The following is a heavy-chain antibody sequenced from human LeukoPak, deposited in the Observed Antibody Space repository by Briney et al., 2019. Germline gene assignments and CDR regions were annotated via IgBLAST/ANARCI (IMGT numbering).Heavy chain of an antibody. CDR1: AFTVSSNF. CDR2: LYSGGNT. Sequence: GGSLRLSCVASAFTVSSNFVSWVRQAPGKGLEWVSVLYSGGNTFYSDSVNGRSTISRDNSKNTLYLQMKSLRDEDTAVYYCARAINWGSGISHFDYWGQGTLVTVSS. J-gene: IGHJ4*02. CDR3: ARAINWGSGISHFDY. V-gene: IGHV3-53*01. D-gene: IGHD7-27*01.